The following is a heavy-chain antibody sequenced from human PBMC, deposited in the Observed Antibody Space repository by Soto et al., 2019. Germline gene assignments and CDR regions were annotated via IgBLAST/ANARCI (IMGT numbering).Heavy chain of an antibody. J-gene: IGHJ6*02. D-gene: IGHD3-22*01. CDR3: ARAGKGVVINYYGMDV. Sequence: QVQLVQSGAEAKKPGASVKVSCKASGYTFTSYYMHWVRQAPGQGLEWMGIINPSGGSTSYAQKFQGRVTMTRDTSTSTVYMELSSLRSEDTAVYYCARAGKGVVINYYGMDVWGQGTTVTVSS. CDR1: GYTFTSYY. V-gene: IGHV1-46*01. CDR2: INPSGGST.